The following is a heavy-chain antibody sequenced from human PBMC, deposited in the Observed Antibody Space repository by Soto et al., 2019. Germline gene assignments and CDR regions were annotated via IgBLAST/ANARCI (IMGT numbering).Heavy chain of an antibody. Sequence: QVQLVQSGAEVKKPGASVKVSCKASGYSFINYDISWVRQAPGQGLEWMGWVSAYNGNTNYAQKFQGRVTMTTDTYTSTAYMELRSLRPADTAVYYCARDFNCTRRCIDVFDIWGQGTMVTVSS. CDR2: VSAYNGNT. CDR3: ARDFNCTRRCIDVFDI. D-gene: IGHD2-8*01. CDR1: GYSFINYD. V-gene: IGHV1-18*01. J-gene: IGHJ3*02.